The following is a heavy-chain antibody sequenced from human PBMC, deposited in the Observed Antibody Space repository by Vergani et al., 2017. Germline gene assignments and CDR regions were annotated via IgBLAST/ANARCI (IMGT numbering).Heavy chain of an antibody. V-gene: IGHV3-33*01. J-gene: IGHJ6*03. CDR3: ARSSITIFGVVTRWDYYMDV. CDR2: IWYDGSNK. Sequence: QVQLVESGGGVVQPGRSLRLSCAASGFTFSSYGMHWVRQAPGKGQEGVAVIWYDGSNKYYADSVKGRFTISRDNSKNTLYLQMNSLRAEDTAVDYCARSSITIFGVVTRWDYYMDVWGKGTTVTVSS. D-gene: IGHD3-3*01. CDR1: GFTFSSYG.